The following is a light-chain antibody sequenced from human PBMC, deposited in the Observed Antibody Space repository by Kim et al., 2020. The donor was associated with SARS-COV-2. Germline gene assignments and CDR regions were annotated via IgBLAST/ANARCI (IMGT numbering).Light chain of an antibody. V-gene: IGKV1-33*01. Sequence: DIQMTQSPSSLSASVGDRVTITCQASQDISNYLNWYQQKPGKAPKLLIYDASNLETGVPSRFSGSGSGTDFTFTISSLQPEVIATYDCNQYDNLPFTFGPGTKVYIK. J-gene: IGKJ3*01. CDR2: DAS. CDR3: NQYDNLPFT. CDR1: QDISNY.